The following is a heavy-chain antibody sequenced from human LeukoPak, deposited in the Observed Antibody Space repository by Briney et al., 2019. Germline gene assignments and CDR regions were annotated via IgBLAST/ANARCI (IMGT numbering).Heavy chain of an antibody. Sequence: SETLSLTCSVSGVSISHNYWTWVRQSPGKGLEYLGDVTYTGRTRYNPSLQSRLTMSLDTSNNHFSLQLTSVTAADTAVYYCARLLDYDNSGAPDIFDIWGQGTMLTVSS. CDR1: GVSISHNY. V-gene: IGHV4-59*01. CDR3: ARLLDYDNSGAPDIFDI. D-gene: IGHD3-22*01. CDR2: VTYTGRT. J-gene: IGHJ3*02.